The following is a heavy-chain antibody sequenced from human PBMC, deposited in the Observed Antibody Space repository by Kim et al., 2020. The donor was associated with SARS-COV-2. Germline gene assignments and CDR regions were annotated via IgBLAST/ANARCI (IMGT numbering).Heavy chain of an antibody. Sequence: GGSLRLSCAASGFTFSSYAMSWVRQAPGKGLEWVSAISYSGGSKYYADSVTGRFTISRDNSKNTLYLQMNSLRAEDTAVYYCAKWDYSSSTGDAVDIWGQGTTVSVSS. V-gene: IGHV3-23*01. CDR3: AKWDYSSSTGDAVDI. J-gene: IGHJ3*02. D-gene: IGHD6-6*01. CDR1: GFTFSSYA. CDR2: ISYSGGSK.